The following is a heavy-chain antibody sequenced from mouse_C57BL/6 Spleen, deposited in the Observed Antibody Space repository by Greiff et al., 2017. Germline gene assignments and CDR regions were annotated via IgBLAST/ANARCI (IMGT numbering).Heavy chain of an antibody. CDR2: IYPGSGST. J-gene: IGHJ3*01. Sequence: QVQLQQPGAELVKPGASVKMSCKASGYTFTSYWITWVKQRPGQGLEWIGDIYPGSGSTNYNEKFKSKATLTADTSSSTAYMQLSSLTSEDSAVYYCARELRLRGFAYWGQGTLVTVSA. CDR1: GYTFTSYW. CDR3: ARELRLRGFAY. D-gene: IGHD3-2*02. V-gene: IGHV1-55*01.